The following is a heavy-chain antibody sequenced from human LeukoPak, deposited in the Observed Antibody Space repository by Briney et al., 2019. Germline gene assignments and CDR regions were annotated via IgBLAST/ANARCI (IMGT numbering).Heavy chain of an antibody. D-gene: IGHD5-12*01. Sequence: SETLSLTCSVSGGSISSYYWSWIRQPPGKGLEWIGFIYTSGSTNYNPSLKSRVTILVDTSRNQFSLKLSSVTAADTAVYYCARVDSGYDLSYYMDVWGKGTTVTVSS. V-gene: IGHV4-4*09. CDR1: GGSISSYY. CDR2: IYTSGST. CDR3: ARVDSGYDLSYYMDV. J-gene: IGHJ6*03.